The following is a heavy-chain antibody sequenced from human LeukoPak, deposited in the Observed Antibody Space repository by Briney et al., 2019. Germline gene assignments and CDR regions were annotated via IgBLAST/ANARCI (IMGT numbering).Heavy chain of an antibody. CDR1: GYSFTNYW. V-gene: IGHV5-51*01. J-gene: IGHJ4*02. CDR2: IYSGVSDI. CDR3: ARQGLTGAELDY. D-gene: IGHD2-8*02. Sequence: GESLKISCKTSGYSFTNYWIGWVRQMPGKGLEWMGIIYSGVSDIRYNPSFQGQVTISADKSISTAYLQWTSLKASDTAMYYCARQGLTGAELDYWGQGTLVTVSS.